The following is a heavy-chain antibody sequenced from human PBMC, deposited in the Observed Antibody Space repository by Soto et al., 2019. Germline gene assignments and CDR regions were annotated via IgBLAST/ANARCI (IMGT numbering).Heavy chain of an antibody. V-gene: IGHV3-9*01. D-gene: IGHD2-8*02. CDR3: AKSTGGTANGMDV. J-gene: IGHJ6*02. Sequence: GGSLRLSCVAAGGTCDDYARCWVRQAPGKGLEWVSGISWKSASIGYADSVKGRFTISRDNAKNSLYLQMNSLRAEDTALYYCAKSTGGTANGMDVWGQGTTVTVSS. CDR2: ISWKSASI. CDR1: GGTCDDYA.